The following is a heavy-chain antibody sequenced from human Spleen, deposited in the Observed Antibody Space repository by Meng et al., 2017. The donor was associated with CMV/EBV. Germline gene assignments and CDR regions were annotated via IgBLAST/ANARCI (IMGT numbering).Heavy chain of an antibody. CDR3: ARVLEYCSSTSCPYYFDY. CDR1: GGSVSSSNYY. D-gene: IGHD2-2*01. CDR2: IYHSGRS. V-gene: IGHV4-39*07. J-gene: IGHJ4*02. Sequence: SETLSLTCTVSGGSVSSSNYYWSWIRQPPGKGLECIGSIYHSGRSSYNPSLKSRVTISVDTSKNQFSLKLSSVTATDTAVYYCARVLEYCSSTSCPYYFDYWGLGTLVTVSS.